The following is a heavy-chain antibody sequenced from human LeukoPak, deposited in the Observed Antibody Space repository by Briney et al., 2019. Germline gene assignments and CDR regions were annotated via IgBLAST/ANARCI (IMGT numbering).Heavy chain of an antibody. D-gene: IGHD1-14*01. J-gene: IGHJ4*02. Sequence: GGSLRLSCGASGFTFSNYGMLWVRQAPGKGLEWVAFIRYDGNNKLYADSMKGRFTISRDNSKNTLYLHINSLRAEDTAVYYCVKDNPLDYWGQGTLVIVSS. V-gene: IGHV3-30*02. CDR2: IRYDGNNK. CDR3: VKDNPLDY. CDR1: GFTFSNYG.